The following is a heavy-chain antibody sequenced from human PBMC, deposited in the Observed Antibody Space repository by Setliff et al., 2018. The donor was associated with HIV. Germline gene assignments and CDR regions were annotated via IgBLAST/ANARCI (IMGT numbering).Heavy chain of an antibody. D-gene: IGHD6-19*01. Sequence: GGSLRLSCAASGFTFSNYGMHWVRQAPGKGLEWVAVISYDGSNKYYADSVKGRFTISRDNSKNTLYLQMNSLRAEDTAVYYCARTGGDVAVAVIRYWGQGTLVTVLL. J-gene: IGHJ4*02. V-gene: IGHV3-30*03. CDR1: GFTFSNYG. CDR3: ARTGGDVAVAVIRY. CDR2: ISYDGSNK.